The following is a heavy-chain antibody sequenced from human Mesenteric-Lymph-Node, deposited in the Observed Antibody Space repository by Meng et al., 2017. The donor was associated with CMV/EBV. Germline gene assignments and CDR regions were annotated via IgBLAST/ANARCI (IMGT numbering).Heavy chain of an antibody. CDR1: GFIFSSDT. CDR3: ARGPYSSRRGSIRGAFDI. V-gene: IGHV3-21*01. D-gene: IGHD6-13*01. J-gene: IGHJ3*02. CDR2: ISSTSSYI. Sequence: GGSLRLSCAASGFIFSSDTMNWVRQAPGKGLEWVSSISSTSSYIYYADSVKGRFTISRDNAKNSLYLQMNSLRAEDTAVYYCARGPYSSRRGSIRGAFDIWGQGTMVTVSS.